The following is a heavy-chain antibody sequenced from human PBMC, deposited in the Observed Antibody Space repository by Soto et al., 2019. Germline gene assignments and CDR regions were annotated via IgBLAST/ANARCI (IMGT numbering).Heavy chain of an antibody. CDR2: ISTYDDNT. D-gene: IGHD2-15*01. Sequence: QVQLVQSGAEVKTPGASVKVSCRASGYSFRTHGISWVRQAPGQGLEWMGWISTYDDNTNFPQKFQGRIPMTTDTSTSTAYMELRSLRSDGTAVYFCARDLGYCNSSGCFRNWFDPWGQGTLVTVSS. CDR3: ARDLGYCNSSGCFRNWFDP. CDR1: GYSFRTHG. V-gene: IGHV1-18*01. J-gene: IGHJ5*02.